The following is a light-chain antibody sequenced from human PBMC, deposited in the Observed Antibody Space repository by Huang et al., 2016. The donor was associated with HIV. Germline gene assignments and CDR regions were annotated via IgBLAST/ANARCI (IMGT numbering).Light chain of an antibody. J-gene: IGKJ2*01. CDR3: QQYNARPPFT. Sequence: EVVLTQSPATLSVSPGERATLSCRASQSVSSNLAWYQQRPGQAPRLLIYGMSQRASGIPARFSGSWSGTDFTLTISSLQSDDFGVYYCQQYNARPPFTFGQGTKVEIQ. V-gene: IGKV3-15*01. CDR1: QSVSSN. CDR2: GMS.